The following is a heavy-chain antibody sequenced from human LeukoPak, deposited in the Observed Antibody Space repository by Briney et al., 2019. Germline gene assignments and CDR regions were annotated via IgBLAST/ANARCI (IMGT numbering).Heavy chain of an antibody. CDR3: ARGTVRFLSSGSPQDY. Sequence: GGSLRLSCAASGFTFSSYAMHWVRQAPGKGLEWVAVISYDGSNKYYADSVKGRFTISRDNSKNTLYLQMNSLRAEDTAVYYCARGTVRFLSSGSPQDYWGQGTLVTVSS. J-gene: IGHJ4*02. D-gene: IGHD3-3*01. V-gene: IGHV3-30*04. CDR2: ISYDGSNK. CDR1: GFTFSSYA.